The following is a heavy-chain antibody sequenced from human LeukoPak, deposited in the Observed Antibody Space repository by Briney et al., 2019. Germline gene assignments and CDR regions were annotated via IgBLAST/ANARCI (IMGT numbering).Heavy chain of an antibody. CDR2: IYYSGST. CDR1: GGSVSSGSYY. Sequence: SGTLSLTCTVSGGSVSSGSYYWSWIRQPPGKGLEWIGYIYYSGSTNYNPYLKSRVTISVDTSKNQFSLKLSSVTAADTAVYYCARRPYCSSTSCYNRYFDYWGQGTLVTVSS. D-gene: IGHD2-2*02. J-gene: IGHJ4*02. V-gene: IGHV4-61*01. CDR3: ARRPYCSSTSCYNRYFDY.